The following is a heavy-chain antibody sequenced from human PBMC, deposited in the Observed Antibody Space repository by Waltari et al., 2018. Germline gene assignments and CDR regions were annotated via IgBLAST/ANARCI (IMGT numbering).Heavy chain of an antibody. CDR2: INHSGST. CDR1: GGSFSGYY. CDR3: ARGRNDDFWSGYYSRGWFDP. V-gene: IGHV4-34*01. D-gene: IGHD3-3*01. J-gene: IGHJ5*02. Sequence: QVQLQQWGAGLLKPPETLSLTCAVYGGSFSGYYWSWIRQPPGKGLEWIGEINHSGSTNYNPSLKSRATISVDPSKNQFSLKVSSVTAADPAVYYCARGRNDDFWSGYYSRGWFDPWGQGTLVTVSS.